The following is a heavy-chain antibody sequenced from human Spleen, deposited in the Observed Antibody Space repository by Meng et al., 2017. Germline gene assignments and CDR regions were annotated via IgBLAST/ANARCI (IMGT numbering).Heavy chain of an antibody. V-gene: IGHV3-23*01. CDR3: SNVGIGYSGHDKDY. D-gene: IGHD5-12*01. CDR2: ISGSGGAT. J-gene: IGHJ4*02. Sequence: ETLSLTCTVSGGSVSSGGYYWSWIRQAPGKGLEWVSAISGSGGATFYADSVKGRFTISRDNSKNTLYLQMHSLTVEDTAIYYCSNVGIGYSGHDKDYWGLGTQVTVSS. CDR1: GGSVSSGGYY.